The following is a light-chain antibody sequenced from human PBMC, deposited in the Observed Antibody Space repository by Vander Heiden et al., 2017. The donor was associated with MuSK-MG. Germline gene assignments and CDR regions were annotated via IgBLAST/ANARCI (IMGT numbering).Light chain of an antibody. Sequence: DIVMTQSPDSLAVSLGERATIDCKSKQSLLYNSNNKNYLAWYQQKPGQPPKLLIYWASTRESGVPDRFSGSGSGTDFTLTISSLQAEDVAVYYCHQYYTTPWTFGQGTKVEIK. CDR2: WAS. J-gene: IGKJ1*01. V-gene: IGKV4-1*01. CDR1: QSLLYNSNNKNY. CDR3: HQYYTTPWT.